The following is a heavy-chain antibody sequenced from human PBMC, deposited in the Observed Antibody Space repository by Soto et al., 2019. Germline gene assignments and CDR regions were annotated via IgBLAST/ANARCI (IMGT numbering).Heavy chain of an antibody. CDR3: ARGEDIVLVPAAIAY. J-gene: IGHJ4*02. V-gene: IGHV1-69*13. CDR2: IIPIFGTV. CDR1: GVTFSNYA. Sequence: SVKVSCKASGVTFSNYAISWVRQAPGQGLEWMGGIIPIFGTVNYAQKFQGRVTITADESTSTAYMGLSSLRSEDTAVYFCARGEDIVLVPAAIAYWGQRTLVTVSS. D-gene: IGHD2-2*01.